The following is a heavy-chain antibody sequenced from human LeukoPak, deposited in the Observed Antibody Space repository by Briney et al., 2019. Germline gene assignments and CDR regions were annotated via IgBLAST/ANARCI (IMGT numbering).Heavy chain of an antibody. V-gene: IGHV3-7*01. CDR3: ARDPNPDSSGYYS. J-gene: IGHJ4*02. CDR2: IQQDGSEK. D-gene: IGHD3-22*01. Sequence: GGSLRLSCAASGFIFSNYWMSWVRQAPGKGLEWVVNIQQDGSEKYYVDSVKGRFTISRDNAKNSLYLQMNSLRAEDTAVYYCARDPNPDSSGYYSWGQGTLVTVSS. CDR1: GFIFSNYW.